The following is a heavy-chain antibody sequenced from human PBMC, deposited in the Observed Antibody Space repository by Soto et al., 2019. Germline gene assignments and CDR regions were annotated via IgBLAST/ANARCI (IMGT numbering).Heavy chain of an antibody. CDR1: GYTFTSYD. V-gene: IGHV1-8*01. D-gene: IGHD3-3*01. J-gene: IGHJ5*02. CDR2: MNPNSGNT. CDR3: ARAPPGITIFGVVIIRWFDP. Sequence: SVKVSFRAAGYTFTSYDINWVRRATGQGLEWMGWMNPNSGNTGYAQKFQGRVTMTRNTSISTAYMELSSLRSEDTAVYYCARAPPGITIFGVVIIRWFDPWGQGTLVTVSS.